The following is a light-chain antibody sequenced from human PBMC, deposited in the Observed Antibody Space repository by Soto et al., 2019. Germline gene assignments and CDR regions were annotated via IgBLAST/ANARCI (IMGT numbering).Light chain of an antibody. CDR2: DAS. Sequence: DIQMTQSPSSLSASVGDRVTITCQASQDISKYLNWYQQKPGKAPNLLISDASTLETGVPSRFSGSGSGTDFTYTISSLQPEDVGTYYCQQFANLPHTFGQGTKLEI. CDR1: QDISKY. V-gene: IGKV1-33*01. CDR3: QQFANLPHT. J-gene: IGKJ2*01.